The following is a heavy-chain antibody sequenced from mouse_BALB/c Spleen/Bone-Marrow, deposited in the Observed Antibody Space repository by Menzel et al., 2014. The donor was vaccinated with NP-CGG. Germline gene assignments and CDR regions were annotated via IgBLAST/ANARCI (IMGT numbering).Heavy chain of an antibody. J-gene: IGHJ4*01. CDR2: INPSNGGT. CDR3: TRLPH. V-gene: IGHV1S81*02. CDR1: GYTFTSCY. Sequence: VQLQESGAELVKPGASVKLSCKASGYTFTSCYMYWVKQRPGQGLEWIGEINPSNGGTNFNEKLKSRATLTVDKSSSTAYMQLSSLTSEDSAVYYCTRLPHWGQGTSVTVSS. D-gene: IGHD5-1*01.